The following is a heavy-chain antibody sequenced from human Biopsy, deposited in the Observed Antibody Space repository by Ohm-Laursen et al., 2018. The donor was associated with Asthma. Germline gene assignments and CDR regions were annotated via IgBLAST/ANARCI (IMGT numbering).Heavy chain of an antibody. CDR1: GFTFDDYG. CDR2: ISWNSGSI. D-gene: IGHD2-21*01. V-gene: IGHV3-9*01. Sequence: SLRLSCTASGFTFDDYGMHWVRQAPGKGLEWVSGISWNSGSIGYADSVKGRFTISRDNAKNSLYLQMSSLRVEDTALYYCAKATLGDIGKDYWGQGTKVTVSS. J-gene: IGHJ4*02. CDR3: AKATLGDIGKDY.